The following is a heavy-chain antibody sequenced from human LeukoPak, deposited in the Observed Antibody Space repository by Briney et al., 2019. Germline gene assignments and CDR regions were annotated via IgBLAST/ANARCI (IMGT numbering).Heavy chain of an antibody. Sequence: PSETLSLTCTVSGASVSSGSHYWSWIRQAPGKGLDWIGYFCCSGSTNYNPSLKSRVTISVDTSKNQLSLKVSSVTAADTAVYYCAKAVAAVSLDSWGQGTLVTVSS. D-gene: IGHD4-23*01. CDR3: AKAVAAVSLDS. CDR1: GASVSSGSHY. V-gene: IGHV4-61*01. J-gene: IGHJ4*02. CDR2: FCCSGST.